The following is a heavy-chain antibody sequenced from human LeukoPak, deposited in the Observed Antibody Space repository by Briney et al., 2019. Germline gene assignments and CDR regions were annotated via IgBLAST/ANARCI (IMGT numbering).Heavy chain of an antibody. D-gene: IGHD2-2*01. CDR1: GYTFTNYY. V-gene: IGHV1-46*01. J-gene: IGHJ4*02. CDR3: ARGVPALVDY. Sequence: GASVKVSCKASGYTFTNYYIHWVRQAPGQGLEWMGVIIPSGGDTTYAQRFQGRVTMTTDTSTSTAYMELRSLRSDDTAVYYCARGVPALVDYWGQGTLVTVSS. CDR2: IIPSGGDT.